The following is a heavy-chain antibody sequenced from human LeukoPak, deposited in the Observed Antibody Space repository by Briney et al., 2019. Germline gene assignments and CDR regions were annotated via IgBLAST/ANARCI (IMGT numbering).Heavy chain of an antibody. V-gene: IGHV4-34*01. J-gene: IGHJ5*02. CDR1: GGSFSGYY. D-gene: IGHD6-19*01. Sequence: SETLSLTCAVYGGSFSGYYWSWIRQPPGKGLEWIGEINHSGSTNYNPSLKSRVTISVDTSKNQFSLKLSSVTAADTAVYYCARARYSSGWYRANWFDPWGQGTLVTVSS. CDR3: ARARYSSGWYRANWFDP. CDR2: INHSGST.